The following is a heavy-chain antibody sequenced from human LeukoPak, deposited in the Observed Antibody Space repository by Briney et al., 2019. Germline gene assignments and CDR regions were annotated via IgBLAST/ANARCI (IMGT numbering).Heavy chain of an antibody. J-gene: IGHJ4*02. V-gene: IGHV3-7*01. Sequence: GGSLRLSCAASGFSFDSFWMNWVRQAPGKGLEWVANIKQDGSETYYVDSVKGRFTISRDNAKNSLNLQMNSLRAEDTAVYYCARSFYIYGGHVDYWGQGTLVTVSS. CDR2: IKQDGSET. CDR3: ARSFYIYGGHVDY. CDR1: GFSFDSFW. D-gene: IGHD5-18*01.